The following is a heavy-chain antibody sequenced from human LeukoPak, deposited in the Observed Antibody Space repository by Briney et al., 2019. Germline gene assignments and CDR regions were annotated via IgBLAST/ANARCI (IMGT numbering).Heavy chain of an antibody. J-gene: IGHJ4*02. CDR1: GFTFSSYW. V-gene: IGHV3-7*01. CDR2: IKQDGSEK. CDR3: ATGTGSYGVPFDY. Sequence: GGSLRLSCAASGFTFSSYWMSWVRQAPGTGLEWVANIKQDGSEKHYVDSVKGRFTISRDDAKNSLYLQMNSLRAEDTAVYYCATGTGSYGVPFDYWGRGTLVTVSS. D-gene: IGHD6-19*01.